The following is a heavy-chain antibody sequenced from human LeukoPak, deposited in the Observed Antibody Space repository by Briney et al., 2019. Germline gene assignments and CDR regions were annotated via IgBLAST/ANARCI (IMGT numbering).Heavy chain of an antibody. CDR2: IYSGGST. D-gene: IGHD2-15*01. Sequence: GGSLRLSCAASGFTVSSNYLSWVRQAPGKGLEWVSIIYSGGSTYYADSVKGRFTISRNNSKNTLYLQTNSLRAEDTAVYYCARQRRYCGSATCYFGHDYWGQGTLVIVSS. J-gene: IGHJ4*02. CDR1: GFTVSSNY. V-gene: IGHV3-53*01. CDR3: ARQRRYCGSATCYFGHDY.